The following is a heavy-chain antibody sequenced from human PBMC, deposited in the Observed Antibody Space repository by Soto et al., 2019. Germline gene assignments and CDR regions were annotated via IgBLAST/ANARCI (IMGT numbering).Heavy chain of an antibody. V-gene: IGHV4-31*03. J-gene: IGHJ5*02. D-gene: IGHD2-15*01. CDR2: IFHSGST. CDR3: VRGGIAGHWFDP. CDR1: RAFINSGGFY. Sequence: SETLSLTCSVSRAFINSGGFYYSWIRQPPGEGLEWLGYIFHSGSTLYNPSLRGRLTLSADTSRNQLSLHLTSVTAADTAVYYCVRGGIAGHWFDPWGQGILVTVSS.